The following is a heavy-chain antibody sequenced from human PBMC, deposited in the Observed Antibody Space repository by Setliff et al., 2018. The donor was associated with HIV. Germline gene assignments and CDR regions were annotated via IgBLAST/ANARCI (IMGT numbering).Heavy chain of an antibody. D-gene: IGHD4-4*01. CDR2: ISSSGSTI. CDR3: ARDDSNYRQHGMDV. CDR1: GFTFSPYA. J-gene: IGHJ6*02. Sequence: GGSLRLSCATSGFTFSPYAIHWVRQAPGKGLEWVSYISSSGSTIYYADSVKGRFTISRDNAKNSLYLQMNSLRAEDTAVYYCARDDSNYRQHGMDVWGQGTTVTVSS. V-gene: IGHV3-48*03.